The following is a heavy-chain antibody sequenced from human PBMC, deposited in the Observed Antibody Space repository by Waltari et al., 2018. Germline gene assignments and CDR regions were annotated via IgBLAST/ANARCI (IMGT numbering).Heavy chain of an antibody. D-gene: IGHD5-18*01. CDR2: IYTSGST. V-gene: IGHV4-61*02. CDR3: ARGLYSYGYQGDY. Sequence: QVQLQESGPGLVKPSQTLSLTCTVSGASITSGSYYWNWIRQPAGKGLEWIGRIYTSGSTNYNPSLKSRVTISLDTSKNHVSLKLGSVTAADTAVYYCARGLYSYGYQGDYWGQGNLVTVSS. CDR1: GASITSGSYY. J-gene: IGHJ4*02.